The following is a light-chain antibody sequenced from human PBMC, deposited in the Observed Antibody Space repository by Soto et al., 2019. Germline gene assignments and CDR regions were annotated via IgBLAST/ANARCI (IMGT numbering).Light chain of an antibody. V-gene: IGKV2-30*01. J-gene: IGKJ2*01. CDR1: QSPLYSDGNTY. CDR2: KVS. Sequence: DVVMTQSPLSLPVTLGQPASISCRSSQSPLYSDGNTYLSWFHQRPGQSPRRLLYKVSHRDSGVPDRFIGSGSGTDFTRQINRVEAEDLGVYYCMQGTYWPYTFGKGTKLESK. CDR3: MQGTYWPYT.